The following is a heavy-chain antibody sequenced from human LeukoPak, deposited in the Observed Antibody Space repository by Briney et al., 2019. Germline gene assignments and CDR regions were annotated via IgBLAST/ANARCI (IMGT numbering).Heavy chain of an antibody. D-gene: IGHD3-16*02. Sequence: PGGSLRLSCAASGFTFSSYAMSWVRQAPGKGLEWVSAISGSGGSTYYADSVKGRFTISRDNPKNTLYLQMNSLRAEDTAVYYCAKDYVWGSYRYTGFDYWGQGTLVTVSS. J-gene: IGHJ4*02. CDR1: GFTFSSYA. CDR2: ISGSGGST. CDR3: AKDYVWGSYRYTGFDY. V-gene: IGHV3-23*01.